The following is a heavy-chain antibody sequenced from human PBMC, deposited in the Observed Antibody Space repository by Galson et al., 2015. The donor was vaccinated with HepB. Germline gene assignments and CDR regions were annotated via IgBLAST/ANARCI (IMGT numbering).Heavy chain of an antibody. CDR3: AKDPYLYSALAGTMAGFDY. Sequence: SLRLSCAASGFTFSSYGVHWVRQAPGKGLEWVAVISYDGSNKYYADSVKGRFTISRDNSKNTLYLQMNSLRAEDTALYYCAKDPYLYSALAGTMAGFDYWGQGTLVTVSS. CDR1: GFTFSSYG. J-gene: IGHJ4*02. D-gene: IGHD6-19*01. CDR2: ISYDGSNK. V-gene: IGHV3-30*18.